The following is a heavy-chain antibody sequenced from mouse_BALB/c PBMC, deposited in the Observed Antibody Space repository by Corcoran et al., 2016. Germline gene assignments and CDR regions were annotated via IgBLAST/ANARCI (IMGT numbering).Heavy chain of an antibody. J-gene: IGHJ3*01. Sequence: QIQLVQSGPELKKPGETVKISCKASGYTFTNYGMNWVKQGPGKGLKWMGWINTYTGEPTYADDFKGRFAFSLETSASTAYLQINNHKNEDTATYFCASDPSWFAYWGQGTLVTVSA. CDR2: INTYTGEP. V-gene: IGHV9-3-1*01. CDR3: ASDPSWFAY. CDR1: GYTFTNYG.